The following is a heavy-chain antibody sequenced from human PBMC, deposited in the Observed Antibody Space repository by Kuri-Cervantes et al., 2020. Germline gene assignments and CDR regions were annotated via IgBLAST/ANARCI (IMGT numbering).Heavy chain of an antibody. D-gene: IGHD3-10*01. CDR3: ARDLNYYGSGSYYDYYYYYGMDV. Sequence: ASVKVSCKASGYTFTSYDINWVRQAAGQGLEWMGWMNPNSGNTGYAQKFQGRVTMTRNTSISTAYMELSRLRSDDTAVYYCARDLNYYGSGSYYDYYYYYGMDVWGQGTTVTVSS. CDR1: GYTFTSYD. J-gene: IGHJ6*02. CDR2: MNPNSGNT. V-gene: IGHV1-8*01.